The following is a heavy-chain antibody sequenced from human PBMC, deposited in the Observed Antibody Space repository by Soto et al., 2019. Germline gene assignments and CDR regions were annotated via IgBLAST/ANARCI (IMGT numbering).Heavy chain of an antibody. CDR2: INHSGST. J-gene: IGHJ4*02. V-gene: IGHV4-34*01. Sequence: PSETLSLTCAVYGGSFSGYHWSWIRQPPGKGLEWIGEINHSGSTNYNPSLKSRVTISVDTSKNQFSLKLSSVTAADTAVYYCARGCGSSTSCPFDYWGQGTLVTVSS. CDR3: ARGCGSSTSCPFDY. D-gene: IGHD2-2*01. CDR1: GGSFSGYH.